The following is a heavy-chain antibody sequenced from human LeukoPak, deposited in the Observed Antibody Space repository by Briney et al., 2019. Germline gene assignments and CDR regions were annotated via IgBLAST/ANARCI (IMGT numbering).Heavy chain of an antibody. D-gene: IGHD3-3*01. V-gene: IGHV3-30*02. CDR1: GFTFSSYG. CDR3: AKGELRFLEWLCDY. CDR2: IRYDGSNK. Sequence: PGGSLRLSCAASGFTFSSYGMHWVRQAPGKGLEWVAFIRYDGSNKYYADSVKGRFTISRDNSKNTLYLQMNSLGAEDTAVYYCAKGELRFLEWLCDYWGQGTLVTVSS. J-gene: IGHJ4*02.